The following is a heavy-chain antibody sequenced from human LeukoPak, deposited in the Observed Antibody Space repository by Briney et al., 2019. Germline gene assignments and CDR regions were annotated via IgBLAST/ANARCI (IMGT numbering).Heavy chain of an antibody. CDR1: GGSISTSSYY. Sequence: PSETLSLTCTVSGGSISTSSYYWGWIRQPPGKGLEWIGGIYYSGSTYYNPSLKSRVTISVDTSKSQFSLKLSSVTAADTAVYYCARGSSHYYYYYMDVWGKGTTVTVSS. J-gene: IGHJ6*03. D-gene: IGHD6-6*01. CDR2: IYYSGST. CDR3: ARGSSHYYYYYMDV. V-gene: IGHV4-39*07.